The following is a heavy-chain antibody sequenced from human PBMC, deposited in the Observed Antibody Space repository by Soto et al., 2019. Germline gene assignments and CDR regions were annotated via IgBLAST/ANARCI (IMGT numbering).Heavy chain of an antibody. CDR3: ARVDTADYYYYYMDV. Sequence: VQLLESGGGVVQPGRSLRLSCAASGFTFSSYGMHWVRQAPGKGLEWVAVIWYDGSNKYYADSVKGRFTISRDNSKNTLYLQMNSLRAEDTAVYYCARVDTADYYYYYMDVWGKGTTVTVSS. V-gene: IGHV3-33*01. CDR2: IWYDGSNK. J-gene: IGHJ6*03. CDR1: GFTFSSYG. D-gene: IGHD5-18*01.